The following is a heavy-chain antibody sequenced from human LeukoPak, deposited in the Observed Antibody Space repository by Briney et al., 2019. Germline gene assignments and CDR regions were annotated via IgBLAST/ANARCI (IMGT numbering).Heavy chain of an antibody. CDR1: GGSFSGYY. D-gene: IGHD2-2*01. CDR3: ARPQDIVVVPAAMSGRGPFFDP. Sequence: NASETLSLTCAVYGGSFSGYYWSWICQPPGKGLEWIREINHSGSTNYNPSLKSRVTISVDTSENQFSLKLSSVTAADTAVYYCARPQDIVVVPAAMSGRGPFFDPWGQGTLVTVSS. J-gene: IGHJ5*02. CDR2: INHSGST. V-gene: IGHV4-34*01.